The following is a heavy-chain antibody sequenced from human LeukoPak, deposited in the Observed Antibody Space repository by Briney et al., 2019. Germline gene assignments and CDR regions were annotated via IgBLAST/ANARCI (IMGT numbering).Heavy chain of an antibody. J-gene: IGHJ3*02. V-gene: IGHV1-3*01. Sequence: ASVKVSCKASGYTFTSYAMHWVRQAPGQRLEWMGWINAGNGNTKYSQKFQGRVTITRDTSASTAYMELSSLRSEDTAVYYCARTKSTDDAFDIWGQGTMVTVSS. CDR2: INAGNGNT. CDR3: ARTKSTDDAFDI. D-gene: IGHD5/OR15-5a*01. CDR1: GYTFTSYA.